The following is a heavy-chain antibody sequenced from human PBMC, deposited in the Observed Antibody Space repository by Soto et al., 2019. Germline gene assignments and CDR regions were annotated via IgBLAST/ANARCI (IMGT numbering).Heavy chain of an antibody. Sequence: QVQLVESGGGVVQPGRSLRLSCAASGITFSSYAMHWVRQAPGKGLEWVAVISYDGSNKYYADSVKGRFTLSRDNSKNTLDLQMNSLRAEDTAVYYCARDLLVNSHVSPFVYWGQGTVVTVSS. CDR3: ARDLLVNSHVSPFVY. CDR1: GITFSSYA. D-gene: IGHD2-15*01. J-gene: IGHJ4*02. V-gene: IGHV3-30-3*01. CDR2: ISYDGSNK.